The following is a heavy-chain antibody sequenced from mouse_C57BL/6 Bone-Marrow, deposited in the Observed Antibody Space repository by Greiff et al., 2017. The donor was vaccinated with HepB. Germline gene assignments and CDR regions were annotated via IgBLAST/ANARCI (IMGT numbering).Heavy chain of an antibody. CDR1: GYTFTSYW. V-gene: IGHV1-50*01. Sequence: VKLQQPGAELVKPGASVKLSCKASGYTFTSYWMQWVKQRPGQGLEWIGEIDPSDSYTNYNQKFKGKATLTVDTSSSTAYMQLSSLTSEDSAVYYCASHEAYWGQGTLVTVSA. CDR2: IDPSDSYT. CDR3: ASHEAY. J-gene: IGHJ3*01.